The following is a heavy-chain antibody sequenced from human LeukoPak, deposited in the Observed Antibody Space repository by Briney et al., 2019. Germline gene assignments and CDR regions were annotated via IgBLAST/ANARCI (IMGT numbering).Heavy chain of an antibody. CDR2: IYYSGST. V-gene: IGHV4-31*03. CDR3: AREGVTRPFFDY. CDR1: GVSISSGGYY. J-gene: IGHJ4*02. D-gene: IGHD1-14*01. Sequence: PSETLSLTCTVSGVSISSGGYYWSWIRQHPGKGLEWIGYIYYSGSTYYNPSLKSRVTISVDTSKNQFSLKLSSVTAADTAVYYCAREGVTRPFFDYWGQGTLVTVSS.